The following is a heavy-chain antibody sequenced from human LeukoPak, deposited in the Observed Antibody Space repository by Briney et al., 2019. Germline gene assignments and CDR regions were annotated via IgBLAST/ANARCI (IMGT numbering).Heavy chain of an antibody. Sequence: PSETLSLTCAVYGGSFSGYYWSWIRQPPGKGLEWIGEINHSGSTNYNPPLKSRVTISVDTSKNQFSLKLSSVTAADTAVYYCARGLFHYGSGSYYVYWGQGTLVTVSS. CDR2: INHSGST. D-gene: IGHD3-10*01. CDR3: ARGLFHYGSGSYYVY. V-gene: IGHV4-34*01. CDR1: GGSFSGYY. J-gene: IGHJ4*02.